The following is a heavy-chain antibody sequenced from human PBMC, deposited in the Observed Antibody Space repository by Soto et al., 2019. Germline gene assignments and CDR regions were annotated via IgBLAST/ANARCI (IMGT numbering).Heavy chain of an antibody. CDR3: ARARSIAAWDYDY. V-gene: IGHV1-2*04. CDR2: INPNSGDT. Sequence: GASVKVSCKASGYTFTGYYMHWVRQAPGQGLEWMGWINPNSGDTNYAQKFQGWVTMTRDTSISTAYMELSRLRSDDTAVYYCARARSIAAWDYDYWGQGTLVTVS. D-gene: IGHD6-6*01. J-gene: IGHJ4*02. CDR1: GYTFTGYY.